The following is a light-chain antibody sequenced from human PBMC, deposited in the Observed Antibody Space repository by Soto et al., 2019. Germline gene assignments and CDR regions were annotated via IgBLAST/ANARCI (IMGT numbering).Light chain of an antibody. Sequence: EIVMTQSPATLSVFPGERATLSCRASQGVNSNLAWYQQKPGQAPRLLIYAVSTRATGIPARCSGSGSGTEFTLAISSLQSEDFAVYDCQLHNKWPLTFGAGTKVEIK. CDR3: QLHNKWPLT. J-gene: IGKJ4*01. CDR2: AVS. CDR1: QGVNSN. V-gene: IGKV3-15*01.